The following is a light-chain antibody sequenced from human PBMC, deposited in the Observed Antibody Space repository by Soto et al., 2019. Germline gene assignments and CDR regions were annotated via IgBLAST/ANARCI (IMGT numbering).Light chain of an antibody. CDR2: KAS. J-gene: IGKJ2*01. CDR3: QQYNSS. CDR1: RSISDW. V-gene: IGKV1-5*03. Sequence: DIQMTQSPSTLSASVGDRVTITCRASRSISDWLAWYQKKPGKAPKLLIYKASTLESGVPSRFSGSGSGTEFTLTISSLQPDDFASYYCQQYNSSFGQGTKVDIK.